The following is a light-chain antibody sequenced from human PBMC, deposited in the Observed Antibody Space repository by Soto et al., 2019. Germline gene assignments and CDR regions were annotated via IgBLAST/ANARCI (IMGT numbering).Light chain of an antibody. CDR3: SSYTSSSTYV. J-gene: IGLJ1*01. V-gene: IGLV2-14*01. Sequence: SALTQPASVSGSPGQSITISCTGTSSDVGGYNYVSWYQQHPGKAPKLMIYDVSNRPSGVSKRFSGSKSGNTASLSISGLQAEDEADYYCSSYTSSSTYVFGTGTKVTVL. CDR1: SSDVGGYNY. CDR2: DVS.